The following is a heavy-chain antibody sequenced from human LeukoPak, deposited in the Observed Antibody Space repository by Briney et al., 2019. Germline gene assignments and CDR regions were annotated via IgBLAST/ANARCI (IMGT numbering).Heavy chain of an antibody. CDR2: INQDGREK. V-gene: IGHV3-7*01. CDR3: ANLLLGAFDI. Sequence: GGSLRLSCAASGITFSHYWMGWVRQAPGKGLEWVDNINQDGREKNYVDSVKGRFTISRDNAKNSLYLQMSSLRVEDTAIYYCANLLLGAFDIWGQGTMVTVSS. D-gene: IGHD3-10*01. CDR1: GITFSHYW. J-gene: IGHJ3*02.